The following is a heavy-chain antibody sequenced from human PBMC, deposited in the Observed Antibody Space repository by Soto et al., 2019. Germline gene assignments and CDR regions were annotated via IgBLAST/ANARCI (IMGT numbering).Heavy chain of an antibody. CDR1: GYTFTSYG. CDR3: AREHLSGYDLPYYYYGMDV. J-gene: IGHJ6*02. V-gene: IGHV1-18*01. D-gene: IGHD5-12*01. Sequence: ASVKVSCKASGYTFTSYGISWVRQAPGQGLEWMGWISAYNGNTNYAQKLQGRVTMTTDTSTSTAYTELRSLRSDDTAVYYCAREHLSGYDLPYYYYGMDVWGQGTTVTVSS. CDR2: ISAYNGNT.